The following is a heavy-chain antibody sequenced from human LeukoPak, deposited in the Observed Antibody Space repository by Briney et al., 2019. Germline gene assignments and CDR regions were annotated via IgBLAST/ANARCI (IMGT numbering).Heavy chain of an antibody. CDR3: AREETTGYFDY. V-gene: IGHV3-23*01. J-gene: IGHJ4*02. Sequence: GGSLRLSCAASGFTFGSYGMGWVRQAPGKGLEWVATISGSGGTTYYADPVQGRFTISRDNSKNTLYLQMNSLRAEDTAVYYCAREETTGYFDYWGQGTLVTVSS. D-gene: IGHD4-17*01. CDR2: ISGSGGTT. CDR1: GFTFGSYG.